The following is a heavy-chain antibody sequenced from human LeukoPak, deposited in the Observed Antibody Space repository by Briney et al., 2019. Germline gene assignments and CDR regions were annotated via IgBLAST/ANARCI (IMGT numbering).Heavy chain of an antibody. Sequence: ETLSLTCTVSGGSISSYYWSWVRQAPGKGLEWVSAISGSGGSTYYADSVKGRFTISRDNSKNTLYLQMNSLRAEDTAVYYCACEYSSSSHFDYWGQGTLVTVSS. CDR2: ISGSGGST. J-gene: IGHJ4*02. CDR3: ACEYSSSSHFDY. D-gene: IGHD6-6*01. V-gene: IGHV3-23*01. CDR1: GGSISSYY.